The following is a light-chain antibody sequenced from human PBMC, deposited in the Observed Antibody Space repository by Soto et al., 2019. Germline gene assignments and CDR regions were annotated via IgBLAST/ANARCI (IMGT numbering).Light chain of an antibody. V-gene: IGKV3-15*01. CDR3: QQYNNWPRT. Sequence: EIVMTQSPATLSVSPGERATLSCRASQSVSSNLAWYQQKPGQAPRLLIYGASTRATGIPARFSGSGSGTEFTLTISSLRSEDCAVYYCQQYNNWPRTFGQGPKV. J-gene: IGKJ1*01. CDR1: QSVSSN. CDR2: GAS.